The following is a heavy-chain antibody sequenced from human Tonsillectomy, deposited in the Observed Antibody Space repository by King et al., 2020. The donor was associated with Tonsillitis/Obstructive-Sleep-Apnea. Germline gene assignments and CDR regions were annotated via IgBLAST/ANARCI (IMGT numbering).Heavy chain of an antibody. CDR3: ARLYSNYFHYYMDV. D-gene: IGHD4-11*01. Sequence: VQLQQSGPGLVKPSETLSLTCTFSGGSMSSSGYYWGWIRQPPGKGLEWIGSIYYSGTTYYNPSLKSRVTMSIDTSKKQFSLKLRSVTAADTAVYYCARLYSNYFHYYMDVWGKGTPVTVSS. CDR1: GGSMSSSGYY. J-gene: IGHJ6*03. V-gene: IGHV4-39*01. CDR2: IYYSGTT.